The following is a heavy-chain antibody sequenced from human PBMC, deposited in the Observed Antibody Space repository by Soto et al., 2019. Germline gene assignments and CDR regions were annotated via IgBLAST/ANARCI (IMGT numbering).Heavy chain of an antibody. CDR1: GGTFSGYA. CDR3: TTDAWELLEVDSDY. J-gene: IGHJ4*02. V-gene: IGHV1-69*06. CDR2: IIPIFGTA. D-gene: IGHD1-26*01. Sequence: SVKVSCKASGGTFSGYAISWVRQAPGQGLEWMGGIIPIFGTANYAQKFQGRVTITADKSTSTAYMELNSLKTEDTAVYYCTTDAWELLEVDSDYWGQGTLVTVSS.